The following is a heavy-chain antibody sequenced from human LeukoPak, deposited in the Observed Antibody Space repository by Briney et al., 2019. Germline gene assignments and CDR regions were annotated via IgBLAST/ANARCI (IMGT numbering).Heavy chain of an antibody. CDR2: IYYSGSS. V-gene: IGHV4-39*07. J-gene: IGHJ4*02. D-gene: IGHD3-16*01. CDR3: ARGGLTPDY. CDR1: GGSFSSSTFY. Sequence: KSSETLSLTCTVSGGSFSSSTFYCAWIRQSPGKGLEWVGSIYYSGSSFYNPSLESRVTISVDTSKNQFSLKLSSVTAADTAVYYCARGGLTPDYWGQGTLVTVSS.